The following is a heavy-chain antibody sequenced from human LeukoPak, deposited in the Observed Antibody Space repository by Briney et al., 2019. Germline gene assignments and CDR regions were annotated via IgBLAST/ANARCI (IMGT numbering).Heavy chain of an antibody. Sequence: SQTLSLTCAISGDTLSGSHAVWNWIRQFPSRGLEWLVRAYYRSKWYIDYAVSVNGRITITPDTSKNQYSLQLISVAPEDTAVYYCARGAVRGGTNFDYWGQGTLVTVSS. CDR1: GDTLSGSHAV. CDR3: ARGAVRGGTNFDY. J-gene: IGHJ4*02. D-gene: IGHD3-10*01. CDR2: AYYRSKWYI. V-gene: IGHV6-1*01.